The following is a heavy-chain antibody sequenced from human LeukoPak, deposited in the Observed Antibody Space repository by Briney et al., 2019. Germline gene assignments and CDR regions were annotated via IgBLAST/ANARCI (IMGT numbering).Heavy chain of an antibody. Sequence: GGSLRLSCAASGFTFSSYAMSWVRQAPGKGLEWVSAISGSGGSTYYADSVKGRFTISRDNSKNTLYLQMNSLRAEDTAVYYCAKYFSSSGYSAGFDYWGQGTLVTVSS. D-gene: IGHD3-22*01. V-gene: IGHV3-23*01. J-gene: IGHJ4*02. CDR3: AKYFSSSGYSAGFDY. CDR2: ISGSGGST. CDR1: GFTFSSYA.